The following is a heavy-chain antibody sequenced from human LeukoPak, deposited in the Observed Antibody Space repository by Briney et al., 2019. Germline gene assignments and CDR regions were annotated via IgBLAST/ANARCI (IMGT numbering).Heavy chain of an antibody. CDR1: GYTFTGYY. Sequence: GASVKVSCKASGYTFTGYYMHWVRQAPGQGLEWMGWINPNSGGTNYAQKFQGRVTMTRDTSISTAYMELSRLRSDDTAVYYCASHYYDSGGYYWTHYWGQGTLVTVSS. V-gene: IGHV1-2*02. CDR3: ASHYYDSGGYYWTHY. J-gene: IGHJ4*02. D-gene: IGHD3-22*01. CDR2: INPNSGGT.